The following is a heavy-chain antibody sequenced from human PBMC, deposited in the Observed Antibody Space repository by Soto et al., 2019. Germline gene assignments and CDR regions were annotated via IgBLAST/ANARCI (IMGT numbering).Heavy chain of an antibody. Sequence: PGGSLRLSCAASGFTFDDYAMHWVRQAPGKGLEWVSGISWNSGSIGYADSVKGRFTISRDNAKNSLYLQMNSLRAEDTALYYCARCIGSDFWSGYRNWGQGTLVTVSS. CDR1: GFTFDDYA. V-gene: IGHV3-9*01. CDR3: ARCIGSDFWSGYRN. CDR2: ISWNSGSI. J-gene: IGHJ4*02. D-gene: IGHD3-3*01.